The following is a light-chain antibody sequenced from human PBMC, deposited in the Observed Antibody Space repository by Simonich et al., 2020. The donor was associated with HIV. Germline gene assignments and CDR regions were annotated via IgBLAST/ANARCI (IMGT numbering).Light chain of an antibody. Sequence: EIVMTQSPVTLSVSPGERATPTCRASQSVSSNLAWYQQKPGQAPRLLVYGASTRATGIPARFSGSGSVTEFALTISTMQSEDFAVYYCQQYDNRPLTFGGGTKVEIK. CDR3: QQYDNRPLT. CDR1: QSVSSN. V-gene: IGKV3-15*01. CDR2: GAS. J-gene: IGKJ4*01.